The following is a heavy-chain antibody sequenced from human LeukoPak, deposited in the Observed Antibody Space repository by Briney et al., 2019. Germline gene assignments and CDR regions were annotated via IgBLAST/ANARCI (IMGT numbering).Heavy chain of an antibody. V-gene: IGHV1-69*04. J-gene: IGHJ6*02. CDR3: ARVGQLVRKGYYYYGMDV. Sequence: GASVKVSCKASGGTFSSYAISWVRQAPGQGLEWMGRIIPILGIANYAQKFQGRVTITADKSTSTVYMELSSLRSEDTAVYYCARVGQLVRKGYYYYGMDVWGQGTTVTVSS. D-gene: IGHD6-6*01. CDR1: GGTFSSYA. CDR2: IIPILGIA.